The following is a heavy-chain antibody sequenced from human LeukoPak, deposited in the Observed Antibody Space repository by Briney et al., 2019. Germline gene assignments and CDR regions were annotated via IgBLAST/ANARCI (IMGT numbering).Heavy chain of an antibody. D-gene: IGHD6-6*01. CDR3: ARGYTSGGSSSGRYYYYYYMDV. CDR2: INPSGGST. J-gene: IGHJ6*03. V-gene: IGHV1-46*01. Sequence: ASVKVSCKASGYTFTSYYMHWVRQAPGQGLEWMGIINPSGGSTSYAQKFQGRVTMTTDTSTSTAYMELRSLRSDDTAVYYCARGYTSGGSSSGRYYYYYYMDVWGKGTTVTVSS. CDR1: GYTFTSYY.